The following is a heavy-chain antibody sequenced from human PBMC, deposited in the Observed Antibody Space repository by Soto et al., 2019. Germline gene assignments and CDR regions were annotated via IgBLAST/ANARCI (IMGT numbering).Heavy chain of an antibody. D-gene: IGHD3-3*01. CDR1: GASISISNW. Sequence: ETLSVSCAVSGASISISNWWSWVRQPPGKGLEWIGEIYHSGSTNYNPSLKSRVTISVDKSKNQFSLKLSSVTAADTAVYYCARDRATYNDFWSGYYPYNWFDPWGQGTLVTVSS. J-gene: IGHJ5*02. V-gene: IGHV4-4*02. CDR2: IYHSGST. CDR3: ARDRATYNDFWSGYYPYNWFDP.